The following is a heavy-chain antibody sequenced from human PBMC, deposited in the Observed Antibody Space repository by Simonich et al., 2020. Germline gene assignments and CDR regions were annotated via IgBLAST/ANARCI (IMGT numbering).Heavy chain of an antibody. CDR3: ARDTSYYGSGSYYFDY. D-gene: IGHD3-10*01. J-gene: IGHJ4*02. CDR1: GFTFSSYS. V-gene: IGHV3-21*01. CDR2: ISSSSSYT. Sequence: GGGLVKPGGSLRLSCAASGFTFSSYSMNWVRQAPGKGLEWVSSISSSSSYTYYADSVKGRFTISRDNAKNSLYLQMNSLRAEDTAVDYCARDTSYYGSGSYYFDYWGQGTLVTVSS.